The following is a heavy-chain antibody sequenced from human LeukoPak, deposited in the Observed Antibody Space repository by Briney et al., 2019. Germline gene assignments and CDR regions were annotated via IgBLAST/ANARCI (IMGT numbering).Heavy chain of an antibody. CDR1: GFTFSSYA. D-gene: IGHD6-19*01. J-gene: IGHJ4*02. CDR3: VKVGARYSSGWYDY. Sequence: GGSLRLSCAASGFTFSSYAMHWVRQAPGKGLEYVSAISSNGGSTYYVDSVKGRFTISRDNSKNTLYLQMSSLRAEDTAVYYCVKVGARYSSGWYDYWGQGTLVTVSS. V-gene: IGHV3-64D*06. CDR2: ISSNGGST.